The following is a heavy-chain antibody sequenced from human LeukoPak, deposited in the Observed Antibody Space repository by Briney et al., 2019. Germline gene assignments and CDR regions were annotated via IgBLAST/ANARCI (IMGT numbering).Heavy chain of an antibody. CDR3: ARGGYSYGYSGPYYFDY. Sequence: SETLYLTCTVSGGSISSYYWSWIRQPPGKGLEWIGYIYYSGSTNYNPSLKSRVTISVDTSKNQFSLKLSSVTAADTAVYYCARGGYSYGYSGPYYFDYWGQGTLVTVSS. J-gene: IGHJ4*02. V-gene: IGHV4-59*01. CDR1: GGSISSYY. CDR2: IYYSGST. D-gene: IGHD5-18*01.